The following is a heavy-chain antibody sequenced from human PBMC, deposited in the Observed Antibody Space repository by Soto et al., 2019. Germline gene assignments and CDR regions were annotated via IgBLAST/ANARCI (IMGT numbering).Heavy chain of an antibody. D-gene: IGHD1-26*01. CDR2: IYYSGST. CDR3: ARRSHSGRYYRSVDY. Sequence: QLQLQESGPGLVKPSETLSLTCTVSGGSISSSSYYWGWIRQPPGKGLEWIGSIYYSGSTYYNPSLKSRVTISVDTSKNQFSLKLSSVTAADTAVYYCARRSHSGRYYRSVDYWGQGTLVTVSS. CDR1: GGSISSSSYY. V-gene: IGHV4-39*01. J-gene: IGHJ4*02.